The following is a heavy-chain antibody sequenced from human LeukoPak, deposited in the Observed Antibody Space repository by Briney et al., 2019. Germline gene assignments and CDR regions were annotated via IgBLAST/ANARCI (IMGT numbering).Heavy chain of an antibody. CDR1: GFTFSSYG. CDR3: ARAKGGYWQQLVINWFDP. J-gene: IGHJ5*02. CDR2: INHSGST. D-gene: IGHD6-13*01. V-gene: IGHV4-34*01. Sequence: GSLRLSCAASGFTFSSYGMSWVRQPPGKGLEWIGEINHSGSTNYNPSLKSRVTISVDTSKNQFSLKLSSVTAADTAVYYCARAKGGYWQQLVINWFDPWGQGTLVTVSS.